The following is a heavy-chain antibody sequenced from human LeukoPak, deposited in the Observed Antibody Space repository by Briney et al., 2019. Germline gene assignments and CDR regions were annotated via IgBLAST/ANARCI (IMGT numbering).Heavy chain of an antibody. CDR1: GFAFSSFG. CDR2: VWYDENNK. D-gene: IGHD6-13*01. V-gene: IGHV3-33*01. Sequence: GGSLRLSCAASGFAFSSFGLHWVRQAPGKGLEWLAVVWYDENNKDYADSVKGRFTISRDNSKNTLYLQMNSLRAEDTAVYYCARGSSNTWPPGSEYFEHWGQGTLVTVSS. CDR3: ARGSSNTWPPGSEYFEH. J-gene: IGHJ1*01.